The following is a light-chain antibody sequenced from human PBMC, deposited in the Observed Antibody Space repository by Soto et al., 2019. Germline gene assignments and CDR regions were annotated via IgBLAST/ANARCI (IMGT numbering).Light chain of an antibody. CDR2: VAS. V-gene: IGKV3-15*01. CDR1: QSVNQK. J-gene: IGKJ5*01. Sequence: EIVLTQSPATLSVSPGERATLSCRASQSVNQKLGWYQQKPGQAPRLLIYVASYRATGIPARFSGSGSGTEYTLTISNLQAEDFAVYYCQQYNTWPSFGQGTRLEIK. CDR3: QQYNTWPS.